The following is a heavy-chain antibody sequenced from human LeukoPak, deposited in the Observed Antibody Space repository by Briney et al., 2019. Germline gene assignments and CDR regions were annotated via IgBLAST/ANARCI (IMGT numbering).Heavy chain of an antibody. CDR3: ARVIYGSGSYFYYYYYYMDV. J-gene: IGHJ6*03. Sequence: SETLSLTCTVSIGSISSTNYYWGWIRQPPGKGLEWIGTIYYSGSTYYNPSLKSRLTMSVATSNDKFSLKLSSVTAADTAVYYCARVIYGSGSYFYYYYYYMDVWGKGTTVTVSS. D-gene: IGHD3-10*01. CDR2: IYYSGST. V-gene: IGHV4-39*07. CDR1: IGSISSTNYY.